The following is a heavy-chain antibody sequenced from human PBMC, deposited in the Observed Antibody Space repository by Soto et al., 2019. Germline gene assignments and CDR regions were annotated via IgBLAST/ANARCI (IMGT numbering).Heavy chain of an antibody. J-gene: IGHJ5*02. D-gene: IGHD6-6*01. CDR3: ARDPDSSSSGLGWFDP. CDR2: ISSSGSTI. Sequence: GGSLRLSCAASGFTFSDYYMSWIRQAPGKGLEWVSYISSSGSTIYYADSVKGRFTISRDNVKNSLYLQMNSLRAEDTAVYYCARDPDSSSSGLGWFDPWGQGTLVTVSS. CDR1: GFTFSDYY. V-gene: IGHV3-11*01.